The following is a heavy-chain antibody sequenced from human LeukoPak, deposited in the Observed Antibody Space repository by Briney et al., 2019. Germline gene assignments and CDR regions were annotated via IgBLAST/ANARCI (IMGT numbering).Heavy chain of an antibody. CDR3: AGLRIAAAGTVYWFDP. D-gene: IGHD6-13*01. V-gene: IGHV1-69*04. CDR1: GGTFSSYA. Sequence: GASVKVSCKASGGTFSSYAISWVRQAPGQGLEWMGRIIPILGIANYAQKFQGRVTITADKSTSTAHMELSSLRSEDTAVYYCAGLRIAAAGTVYWFDPWGQGTLVTVSS. J-gene: IGHJ5*02. CDR2: IIPILGIA.